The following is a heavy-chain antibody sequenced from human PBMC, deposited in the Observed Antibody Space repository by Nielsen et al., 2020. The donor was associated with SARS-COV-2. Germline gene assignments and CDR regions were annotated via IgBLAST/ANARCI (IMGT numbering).Heavy chain of an antibody. V-gene: IGHV3-11*04. J-gene: IGHJ4*02. CDR3: ARDPAYPDSYFDY. D-gene: IGHD2-21*02. Sequence: GESLKISCAASGFTFRDAYMSWVRQAPGKGLEWVSYISGSSSTIYYADSVKGRFTISRDTAKNSLYLQMNSLRVEDTAVYFCARDPAYPDSYFDYWGQGTLVTVSS. CDR1: GFTFRDAY. CDR2: ISGSSSTI.